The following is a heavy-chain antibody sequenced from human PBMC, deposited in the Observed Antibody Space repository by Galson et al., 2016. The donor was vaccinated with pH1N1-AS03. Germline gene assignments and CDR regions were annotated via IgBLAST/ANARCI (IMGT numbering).Heavy chain of an antibody. J-gene: IGHJ4*02. D-gene: IGHD5-24*01. CDR3: ARASRWLQIGFDY. CDR1: GFPFSTYA. Sequence: SLRLSCAASGFPFSTYAMHWVRQAPGKGLEWVAVISNDGRNKIYADSVKGRLTISRDSSKNILYLEINSLRAEDTAVYYCARASRWLQIGFDYWGLGTLVTVSS. V-gene: IGHV3-30-3*01. CDR2: ISNDGRNK.